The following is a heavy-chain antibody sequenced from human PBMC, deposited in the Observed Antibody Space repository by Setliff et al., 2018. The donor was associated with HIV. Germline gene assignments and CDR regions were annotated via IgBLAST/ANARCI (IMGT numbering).Heavy chain of an antibody. Sequence: GGSLRLSCAVSGFTFSTYAMSWVRQAPGKGLEWVSTISAGGGSTYYADSVKGRFTISRDNSKNTLYLQMNSLRAEDTAVYYCAKDRRYYYGSGSYAAETWGQGTLVTVSS. J-gene: IGHJ5*02. CDR1: GFTFSTYA. V-gene: IGHV3-23*01. CDR3: AKDRRYYYGSGSYAAET. CDR2: ISAGGGST. D-gene: IGHD3-10*01.